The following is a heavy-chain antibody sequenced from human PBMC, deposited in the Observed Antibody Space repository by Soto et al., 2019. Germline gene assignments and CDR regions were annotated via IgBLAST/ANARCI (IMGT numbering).Heavy chain of an antibody. CDR2: ISGYNGNT. Sequence: QVQLLQSGAEVKKPGASVKVSCKTSGYIFTSYGISWVRQAPGQGLEWMGWISGYNGNTKEAQRFQGRVTLTTDTATTTAYMELRSLTSDDTAVYYCARDAPYYYDISAYSPPGYWGQGTLVTVSS. J-gene: IGHJ4*02. CDR1: GYIFTSYG. CDR3: ARDAPYYYDISAYSPPGY. V-gene: IGHV1-18*01. D-gene: IGHD3-22*01.